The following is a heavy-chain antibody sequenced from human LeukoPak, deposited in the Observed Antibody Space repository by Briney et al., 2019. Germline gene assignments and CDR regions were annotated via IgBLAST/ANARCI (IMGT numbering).Heavy chain of an antibody. CDR3: ARDRVVVTDIDAFDI. D-gene: IGHD2-21*02. Sequence: PGGSLRLSCAVSGITVTSNYMNWVRQAPGKGLEWVSVIYSDGRTNYADSVKGGFTISRDESKNTLYLQMNSLRGEDTALYYCARDRVVVTDIDAFDIWGQGTMVTVSS. V-gene: IGHV3-66*01. CDR2: IYSDGRT. CDR1: GITVTSNY. J-gene: IGHJ3*02.